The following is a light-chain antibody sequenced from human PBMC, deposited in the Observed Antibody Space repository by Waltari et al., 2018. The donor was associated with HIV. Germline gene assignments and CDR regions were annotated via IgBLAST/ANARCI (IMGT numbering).Light chain of an antibody. CDR3: ATLDDSLNGPI. V-gene: IGLV1-44*01. CDR2: SNS. J-gene: IGLJ2*01. CDR1: SSNIGSHG. Sequence: QSVLTQSPSASGTPGQRVTISCSGGSSNIGSHGVDWYQQFPGTAPKLPIYSNSQRPSGVPDRFSGSKSGTSASLAISGLQSEDEATYYCATLDDSLNGPIFGGGTRLTVL.